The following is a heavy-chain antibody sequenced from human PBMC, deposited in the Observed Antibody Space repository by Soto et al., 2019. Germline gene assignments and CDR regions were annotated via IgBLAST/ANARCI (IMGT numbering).Heavy chain of an antibody. V-gene: IGHV1-18*01. J-gene: IGHJ4*02. CDR1: DYPFSYYG. Sequence: QVQLEQSGPEVKKPGASVRVSCKPSDYPFSYYGISWMRQAPGQGLEWMGWVNIDKGNTKYAQKFQDRVTMTTDTSTSTVYLELRSLRSDDTALYYCARERGGYRYGDYWGQGTLVTVSS. CDR3: ARERGGYRYGDY. D-gene: IGHD5-18*01. CDR2: VNIDKGNT.